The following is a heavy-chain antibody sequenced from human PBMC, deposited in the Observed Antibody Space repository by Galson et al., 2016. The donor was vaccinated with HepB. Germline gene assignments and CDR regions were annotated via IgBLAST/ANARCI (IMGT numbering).Heavy chain of an antibody. D-gene: IGHD6-6*01. V-gene: IGHV5-10-1*01. J-gene: IGHJ4*02. Sequence: QSGAEVKKPGESLTISCKGSGYIFNNFWITWVRQMPGNGLEWMGRIDLTDSHLDYSPSFQGHVTFSIDKSVSTAYLQWSSLKASDTAMYYCAKEGTVAARPHWGQGTLVTVSS. CDR1: GYIFNNFW. CDR2: IDLTDSHL. CDR3: AKEGTVAARPH.